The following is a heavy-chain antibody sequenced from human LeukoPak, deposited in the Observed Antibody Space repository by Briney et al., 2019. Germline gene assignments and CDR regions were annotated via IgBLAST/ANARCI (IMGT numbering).Heavy chain of an antibody. CDR2: ISDSGGST. V-gene: IGHV3-23*01. J-gene: IGHJ4*02. Sequence: GGSLRLSCAASKFTFTSSAMSWVRQAPGKGLEWVSGISDSGGSTYYADSVRGRFTVSRDNSNNTLNLQMNSLRAEDTAVYYCAKGSGYYYFAYWGQGTLVTVSS. D-gene: IGHD3-22*01. CDR1: KFTFTSSA. CDR3: AKGSGYYYFAY.